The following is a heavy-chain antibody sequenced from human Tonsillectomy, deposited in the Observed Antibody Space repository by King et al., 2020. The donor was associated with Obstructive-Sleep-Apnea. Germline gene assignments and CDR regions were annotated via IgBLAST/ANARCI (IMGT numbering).Heavy chain of an antibody. CDR3: ARVYSTTTCYDY. CDR2: IYYSGST. J-gene: IGHJ4*02. Sequence: LQLQESGPGLVKSSETLSLTCNVSCASISSSSYYWGWIRQPPGKWLEWIGSIYYSGSTSYNPSLKSRVTISVYPVRTRFSLQLSSVTAADTAVYYCARVYSTTTCYDYWGQGTLVTVSS. D-gene: IGHD2-2*01. CDR1: CASISSSSYY. V-gene: IGHV4-39*07.